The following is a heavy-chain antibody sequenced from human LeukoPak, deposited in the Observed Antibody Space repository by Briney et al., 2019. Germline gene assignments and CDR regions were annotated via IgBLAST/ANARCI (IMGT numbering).Heavy chain of an antibody. V-gene: IGHV3-23*01. CDR3: AKDFSSGLFDY. Sequence: PGGSLRLSCAASGSPFSGFALSGVRRPPGRGLEWVSIISHDGGSTYFAASVKGRFTLSRDNSKSTLYLQMNSLRAEDTALYFCAKDFSSGLFDYWGQGTLVAVSS. CDR2: ISHDGGST. J-gene: IGHJ4*02. CDR1: GSPFSGFA. D-gene: IGHD6-19*01.